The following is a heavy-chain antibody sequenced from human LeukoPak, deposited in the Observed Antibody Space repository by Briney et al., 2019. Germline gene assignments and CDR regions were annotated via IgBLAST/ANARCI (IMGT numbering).Heavy chain of an antibody. J-gene: IGHJ4*02. CDR3: ARGVGVRGVATFDY. Sequence: PSETLSLTCTVSGGSISRYYWSWIRQPPGKGLEWIGYIYYSGSTNYNPSLKSRVTISVDTSKNQFSLKLSSVTAADTAVYYCARGVGVRGVATFDYWGQGTLVTVSS. D-gene: IGHD3-10*01. CDR2: IYYSGST. CDR1: GGSISRYY. V-gene: IGHV4-59*01.